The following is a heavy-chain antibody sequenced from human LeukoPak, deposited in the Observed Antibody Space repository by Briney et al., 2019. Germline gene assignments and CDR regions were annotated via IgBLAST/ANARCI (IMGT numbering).Heavy chain of an antibody. CDR2: IYYSGST. D-gene: IGHD1-26*01. V-gene: IGHV4-59*01. CDR1: GGSISSYY. Sequence: SETLSLTCTVSGGSISSYYWSWIRQPPGKGLEWIGYIYYSGSTNYNPSLKSRVTISVDTSKNQFSLKLSSVTAADTAVYYCARAVGGSYYYSYYYYMDVWGKGTTVTISS. CDR3: ARAVGGSYYYSYYYYMDV. J-gene: IGHJ6*03.